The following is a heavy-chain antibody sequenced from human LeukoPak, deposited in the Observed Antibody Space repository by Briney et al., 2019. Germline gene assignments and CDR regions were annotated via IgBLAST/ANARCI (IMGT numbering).Heavy chain of an antibody. Sequence: GGSLRLSCAASGFTFSSYGMRWVRGAPGEGLEWGSFIRYDGSDKYYADSVKGRFTISRDNSKNTLYLQMNTLRAEDTAVYYCAKGSNQLLIDYFDYWGQGTLVTVSS. D-gene: IGHD2-2*01. V-gene: IGHV3-30*02. CDR1: GFTFSSYG. J-gene: IGHJ4*02. CDR3: AKGSNQLLIDYFDY. CDR2: IRYDGSDK.